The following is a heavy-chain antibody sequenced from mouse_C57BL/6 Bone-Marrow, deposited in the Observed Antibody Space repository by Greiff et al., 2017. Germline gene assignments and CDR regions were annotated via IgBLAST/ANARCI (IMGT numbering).Heavy chain of an antibody. V-gene: IGHV5-6*02. CDR2: ISSGGSYT. Sequence: DVMLVESGGDLVKPGGSLKLSCAASGFTFSSYGMSWVRQTPDKRLEWVATISSGGSYTYYPDSVKGRFTISRDNAKNTLYLQMSSLKSEDTAMYYCARYYYGSSPYYFDYWGQGTTLTVSS. J-gene: IGHJ2*01. D-gene: IGHD1-1*01. CDR1: GFTFSSYG. CDR3: ARYYYGSSPYYFDY.